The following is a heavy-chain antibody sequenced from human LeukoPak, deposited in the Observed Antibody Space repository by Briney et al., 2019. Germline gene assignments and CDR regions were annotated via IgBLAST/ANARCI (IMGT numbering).Heavy chain of an antibody. CDR2: VSGRGDST. CDR1: GFMSGSYP. V-gene: IGHV3-23*01. CDR3: ARDQPYYYDSSGYYPGAFDI. J-gene: IGHJ3*02. Sequence: PGGSLRFSCVVSGFMSGSYPMTWVRQDPRKGLEWLSTVSGRGDSTYYADSVKGRFTISRDNSKNTLYLQMNSLRAEDTAVYYCARDQPYYYDSSGYYPGAFDIWGQGTMVTVSS. D-gene: IGHD3-22*01.